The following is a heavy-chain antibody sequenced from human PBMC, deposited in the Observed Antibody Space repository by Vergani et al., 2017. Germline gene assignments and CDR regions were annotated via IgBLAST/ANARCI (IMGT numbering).Heavy chain of an antibody. Sequence: EVQLLESGGGLVQPGGSLRLSCTASGFTFGDYAMSWFRQAPGKGLEWVGFIRSKAYGGTTEYAASVKGRFTISRDDSKSIAYLQMNSLKTEDTAVYYCTRVGYYDFWSGYSNLDYWGQGTLVTVSS. CDR3: TRVGYYDFWSGYSNLDY. CDR2: IRSKAYGGTT. D-gene: IGHD3-3*01. J-gene: IGHJ4*02. CDR1: GFTFGDYA. V-gene: IGHV3-49*03.